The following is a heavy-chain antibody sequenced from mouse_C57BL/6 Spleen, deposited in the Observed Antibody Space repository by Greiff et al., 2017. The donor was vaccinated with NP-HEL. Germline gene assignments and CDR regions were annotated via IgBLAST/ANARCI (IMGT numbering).Heavy chain of an antibody. J-gene: IGHJ2*01. CDR2: IDPETGGT. D-gene: IGHD2-1*01. CDR1: GYTFTDYE. Sequence: QVQLKQSGAELVRPGASVTLSCKASGYTFTDYEMHWVKQTPVHGLEWIGAIDPETGGTAYNQKFKGKAILTADKSSSTAYMELRSLTSEDSAVYYCTRDGIYYGNFDYWGQGTTLTVSS. CDR3: TRDGIYYGNFDY. V-gene: IGHV1-15*01.